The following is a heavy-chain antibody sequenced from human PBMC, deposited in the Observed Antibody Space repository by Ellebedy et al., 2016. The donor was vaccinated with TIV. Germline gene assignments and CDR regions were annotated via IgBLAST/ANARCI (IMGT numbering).Heavy chain of an antibody. D-gene: IGHD6-6*01. CDR2: IGTYEGNT. Sequence: AASVKVSCKASGYTFTTYGITRVRQAPGQGPEWTGWIGTYEGNTKYAQKLQGRVTMTRDTSTSTAYMELRSLRSDDTAVYYCARDRDGSSSSDFQHWGPGTLVTVSS. J-gene: IGHJ1*01. CDR3: ARDRDGSSSSDFQH. V-gene: IGHV1-18*04. CDR1: GYTFTTYG.